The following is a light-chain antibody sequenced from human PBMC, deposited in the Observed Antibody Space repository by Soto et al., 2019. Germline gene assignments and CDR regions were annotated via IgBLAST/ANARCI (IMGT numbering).Light chain of an antibody. CDR1: SSDVGGYNY. CDR3: SSYTSSSTL. J-gene: IGLJ7*01. V-gene: IGLV2-14*01. Sequence: QSALTQPASVSGSPGQSITISCTGTSSDVGGYNYVSWYQQHPGKAPKLMMYDVSNRPSGVSNRFSGSKSGNTASLTISGLQAEDEADYYCSSYTSSSTLFGGGTQLT. CDR2: DVS.